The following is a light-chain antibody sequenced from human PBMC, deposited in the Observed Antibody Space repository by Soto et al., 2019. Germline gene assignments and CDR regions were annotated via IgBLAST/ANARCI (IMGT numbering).Light chain of an antibody. Sequence: QSVLTQPPSVSGAPGQRVTISCTGSSSNLGAPSGVHWYHQLPGRAPKLLIYDNTDRPSGVPDRFSASKSGTSASLAITGFQAEDEADYYCQSYDRRLTGYYVFGSGTQLPVL. J-gene: IGLJ1*01. CDR1: SSNLGAPSG. CDR3: QSYDRRLTGYYV. V-gene: IGLV1-40*01. CDR2: DNT.